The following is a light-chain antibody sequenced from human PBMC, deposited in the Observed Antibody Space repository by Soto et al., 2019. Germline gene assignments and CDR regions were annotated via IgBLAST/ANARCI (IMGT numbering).Light chain of an antibody. V-gene: IGKV3-15*01. Sequence: EIVMTQSPATLSVSPGERATLSCGASQSVSSNLAWYQQKPGQAPRLLIHGASPRATGIPSRFSGSGSGTEFTLTISSLQSEDFAVYYCQQSNDWPRTFGQGTKVEIK. CDR2: GAS. CDR3: QQSNDWPRT. J-gene: IGKJ1*01. CDR1: QSVSSN.